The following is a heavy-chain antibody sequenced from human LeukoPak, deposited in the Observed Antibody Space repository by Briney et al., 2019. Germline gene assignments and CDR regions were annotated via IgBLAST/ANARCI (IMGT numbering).Heavy chain of an antibody. J-gene: IGHJ4*02. CDR1: GFAFSDSW. V-gene: IGHV3-7*01. D-gene: IGHD3-22*01. Sequence: GGSLRLSCTASGFAFSDSWMSWVRQAPGKGLEWVANISQDGNGKNYVPSVRGRFTISRDNAKNSVYLQMNSLTAEDTALYYCATSFDSSGNNWGQGTLVTVSS. CDR3: ATSFDSSGNN. CDR2: ISQDGNGK.